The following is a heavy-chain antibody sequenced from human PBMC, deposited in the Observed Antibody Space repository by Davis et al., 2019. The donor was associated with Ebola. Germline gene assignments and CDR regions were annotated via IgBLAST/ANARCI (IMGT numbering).Heavy chain of an antibody. V-gene: IGHV4-39*01. CDR1: GGSISSSSYY. Sequence: SETLSLTCTVSGGSISSSSYYWGWMRQPPGKGLEWIGHIYYRGFTYYNPSLKSRLIISVDTSKNQFSLKLSSVTAADTAVYYCARQSLGPYSSGWYVYDWGQGTLVTVSS. CDR3: ARQSLGPYSSGWYVYD. J-gene: IGHJ4*02. D-gene: IGHD6-19*01. CDR2: IYYRGFT.